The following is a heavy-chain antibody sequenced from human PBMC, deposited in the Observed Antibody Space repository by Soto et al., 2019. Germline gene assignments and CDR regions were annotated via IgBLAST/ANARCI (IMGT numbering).Heavy chain of an antibody. CDR3: ARGVFYGYNAPFDY. CDR2: ISYDGSNK. J-gene: IGHJ4*02. Sequence: GGSLRLSCAASGFTFSSYGMHWVRQAPGKGLEWVAVISYDGSNKYYADSVKGRFTISRDNAKNSLYLQMNSLRDEDTAVYYCARGVFYGYNAPFDYWGQGTLVTVSS. V-gene: IGHV3-30*03. CDR1: GFTFSSYG. D-gene: IGHD5-18*01.